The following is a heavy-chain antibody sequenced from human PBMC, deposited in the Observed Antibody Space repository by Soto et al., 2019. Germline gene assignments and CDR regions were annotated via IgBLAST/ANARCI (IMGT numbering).Heavy chain of an antibody. CDR2: INPNSGGT. D-gene: IGHD6-19*01. V-gene: IGHV1-2*04. CDR1: GYTFTGYY. Sequence: GASVKVSCKASGYTFTGYYMHWVRQALGQGLEWMGWINPNSGGTNYAQKFQGWVTMTRDTSISTAYMELSRLRSDDTAVYYCARGTSTASSGWYVYWGQGTLVTVSS. CDR3: ARGTSTASSGWYVY. J-gene: IGHJ4*02.